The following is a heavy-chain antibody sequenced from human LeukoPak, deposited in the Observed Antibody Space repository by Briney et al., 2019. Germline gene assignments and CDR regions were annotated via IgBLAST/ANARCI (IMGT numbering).Heavy chain of an antibody. D-gene: IGHD3-10*01. J-gene: IGHJ6*02. V-gene: IGHV3-74*01. CDR1: GFTFSSYW. CDR2: SNSDESST. Sequence: GGSLRLSCAASGFTFSSYWMHWVRQAPGKGLVWVSRSNSDESSTSYADSVKGRFTISRDNAKKTVYLQMNSLRVEDTAIYYCTRHYGTGFYGMDVWGQGTTVTVSS. CDR3: TRHYGTGFYGMDV.